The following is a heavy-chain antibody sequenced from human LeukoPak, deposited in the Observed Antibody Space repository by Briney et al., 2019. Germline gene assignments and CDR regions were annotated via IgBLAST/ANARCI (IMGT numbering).Heavy chain of an antibody. J-gene: IGHJ4*02. CDR2: IIPIFGTA. V-gene: IGHV1-69*05. CDR1: GGTFSSYA. Sequence: ASVKVSCKASGGTFSSYAISWVRQVPGQGLEWMGGIIPIFGTANYAQKFQGRFTITTDESTNTAYMELSSLRFEDTAVYYCARERNLVVIDYFDYWGQGTLVTVSS. D-gene: IGHD2-2*01. CDR3: ARERNLVVIDYFDY.